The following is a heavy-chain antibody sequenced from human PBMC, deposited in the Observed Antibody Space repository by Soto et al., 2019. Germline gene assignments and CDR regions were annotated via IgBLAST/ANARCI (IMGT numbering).Heavy chain of an antibody. CDR1: GFTFSSYA. V-gene: IGHV3-23*01. J-gene: IGHJ4*02. Sequence: EVQLLESGGGLVQPGGSLRLSCAASGFTFSSYAMSWVRQAPGKGLEWVSGITGGGGGTYYADSVKGRFTISRDNSRNTLYLQMNSLRAEDTAVYYCAKRPTSLPFDCWGQGTLVTVSS. D-gene: IGHD2-2*01. CDR2: ITGGGGGT. CDR3: AKRPTSLPFDC.